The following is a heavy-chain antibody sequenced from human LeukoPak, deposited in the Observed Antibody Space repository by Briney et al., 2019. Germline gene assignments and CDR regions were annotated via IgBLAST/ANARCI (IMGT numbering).Heavy chain of an antibody. CDR1: GGSISSYY. CDR2: IYYSGST. V-gene: IGHV4-59*08. J-gene: IGHJ3*02. CDR3: ARHVYGGGAFDI. D-gene: IGHD4-23*01. Sequence: PSETLSLTRTVSGGSISSYYWSWIRQPPGKGLEWIGYIYYSGSTNYNPSLKSRVTISVDTSKNQFSLKLSSVTAADTAVYYCARHVYGGGAFDIWGQGTMVTVSS.